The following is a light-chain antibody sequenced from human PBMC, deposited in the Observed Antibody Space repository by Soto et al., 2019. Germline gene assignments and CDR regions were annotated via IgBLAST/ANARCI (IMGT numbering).Light chain of an antibody. V-gene: IGLV2-11*01. Sequence: QSALTQPRSVSGSPGQSVTMSCTGTSSDVGGYDFVSWYQQHPGKAPKLMISDVSKRPSGVPDRFSGSKSGNTASLTISGLQAEDEADYYCCSYAGDLALFGGGTKVTVL. CDR3: CSYAGDLAL. CDR1: SSDVGGYDF. J-gene: IGLJ2*01. CDR2: DVS.